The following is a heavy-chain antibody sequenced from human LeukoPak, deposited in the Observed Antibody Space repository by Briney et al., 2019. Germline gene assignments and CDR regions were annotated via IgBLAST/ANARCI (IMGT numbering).Heavy chain of an antibody. V-gene: IGHV4-34*01. CDR1: GESFGDHY. J-gene: IGHJ6*03. CDR3: ARGFYVYDTSGYYPSKYYLDV. CDR2: INLTGTT. Sequence: SETLSLTCAVNGESFGDHYWTWIRQPPGKGLEDIGEINLTGTTNYNPSLKSRVSISLDTSRNQFSLKLRSVTAADTAVYYCARGFYVYDTSGYYPSKYYLDVWGTGTTVTVS. D-gene: IGHD3-22*01.